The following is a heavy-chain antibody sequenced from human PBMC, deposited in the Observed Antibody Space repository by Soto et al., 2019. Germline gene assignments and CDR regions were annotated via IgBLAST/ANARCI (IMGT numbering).Heavy chain of an antibody. J-gene: IGHJ4*02. CDR1: GFSLSTSGVG. V-gene: IGHV2-5*02. CDR2: IYWDDDK. Sequence: SGPTLVNPPQTLTLTCTFSGFSLSTSGVGVGWIRQPPGKALEWLALIYWDDDKRYSPSLKSRLTITKDTSKNQVVLTMTNMDPVDTATYYCALLPLPGYYDSSGGFDYWGQGTLVTVSS. CDR3: ALLPLPGYYDSSGGFDY. D-gene: IGHD3-22*01.